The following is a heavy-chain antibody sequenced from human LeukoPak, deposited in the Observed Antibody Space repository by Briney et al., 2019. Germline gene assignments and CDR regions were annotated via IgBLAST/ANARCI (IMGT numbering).Heavy chain of an antibody. J-gene: IGHJ5*02. D-gene: IGHD4-23*01. CDR2: ISSSSSYI. Sequence: GGSLRLSCAASGFTFSSYSMNWVRQAPGKGLEWVSSISSSSSYICYADSVKGRFTISRDNAKNSLYLQMNSLRAEDTAVYYCARDYGLDGGNGYWFDPSGQGTLVTVSS. V-gene: IGHV3-21*01. CDR1: GFTFSSYS. CDR3: ARDYGLDGGNGYWFDP.